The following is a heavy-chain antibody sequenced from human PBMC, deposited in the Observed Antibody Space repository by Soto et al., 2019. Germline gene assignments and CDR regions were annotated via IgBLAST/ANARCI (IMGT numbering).Heavy chain of an antibody. CDR2: ISSSSSYI. CDR1: GFTFSSYS. D-gene: IGHD6-6*01. J-gene: IGHJ6*03. CDR3: ARPYSSSSSGSSWRTLYYYYYMDV. V-gene: IGHV3-21*01. Sequence: GGSLRLSCAASGFTFSSYSMNWVRQAPGKGLEWVSSISSSSSYIYYADSVKGRFTISRDNAKNSLYLQMNSLRAEDTAVYYCARPYSSSSSGSSWRTLYYYYYMDVWGKGTTVTVSS.